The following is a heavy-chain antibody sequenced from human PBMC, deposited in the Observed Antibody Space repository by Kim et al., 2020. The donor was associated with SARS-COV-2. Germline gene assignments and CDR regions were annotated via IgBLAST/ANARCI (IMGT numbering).Heavy chain of an antibody. J-gene: IGHJ4*02. V-gene: IGHV3-48*02. CDR3: ARGGPSVYTVDY. D-gene: IGHD5-12*01. Sequence: GGSLRLSCAASGFTFSIYSIDWVRRAPGKGLEWIIYISSTSRNIYYADSVKGRFTVSRDNAENSVYLQMDSLTDEDTAIYYCARGGPSVYTVDYWGQGTPVTVST. CDR2: ISSTSRNI. CDR1: GFTFSIYS.